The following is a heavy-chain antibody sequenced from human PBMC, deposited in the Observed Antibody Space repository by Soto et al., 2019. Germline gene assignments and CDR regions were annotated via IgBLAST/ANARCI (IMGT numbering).Heavy chain of an antibody. CDR3: ARGGLMVYAMFDY. Sequence: QVQLQQWGAGLLKPSETLSLTCAVYGGSFSGYYWSWIRQPPGKGLEWIGEINHSGSTKYNPSLKCRVSISGYTSKNQFSLRLSSVTAADTALYYCARGGLMVYAMFDYWGQGTLVTVSS. D-gene: IGHD2-8*01. V-gene: IGHV4-34*01. CDR1: GGSFSGYY. CDR2: INHSGST. J-gene: IGHJ4*02.